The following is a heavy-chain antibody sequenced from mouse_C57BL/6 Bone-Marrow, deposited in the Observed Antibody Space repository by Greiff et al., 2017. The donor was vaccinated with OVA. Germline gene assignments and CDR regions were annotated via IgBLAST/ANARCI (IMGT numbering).Heavy chain of an antibody. J-gene: IGHJ4*01. CDR3: ARRGYYGRDYAMDY. Sequence: VQLQQPGAELVMPGASVQLSCKASGYTFPSYWMHWVKQRPGQGLAWIGEIDPSDSYTNYNQKFKGKSTLTVDKSSSTSYMQLSSRTSEEAAVDYGARRGYYGRDYAMDYWGQGTSVTVSS. D-gene: IGHD1-1*01. V-gene: IGHV1-69*01. CDR2: IDPSDSYT. CDR1: GYTFPSYW.